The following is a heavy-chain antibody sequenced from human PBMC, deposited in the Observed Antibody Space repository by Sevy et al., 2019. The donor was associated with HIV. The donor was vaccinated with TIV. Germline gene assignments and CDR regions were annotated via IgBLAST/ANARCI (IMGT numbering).Heavy chain of an antibody. D-gene: IGHD2-2*01. V-gene: IGHV3-30*18. CDR3: AKDERDCSSTSCYAGAAGLFDY. CDR2: ISYDGSNK. CDR1: GFTFSSYG. Sequence: GGSLRLSCAASGFTFSSYGMHWVRQAPGKGLEWVAVISYDGSNKYYADSVKGRFTISRDNSKNTLYLQMNSLRAEETAVYYCAKDERDCSSTSCYAGAAGLFDYWGQGTLVTVSS. J-gene: IGHJ4*02.